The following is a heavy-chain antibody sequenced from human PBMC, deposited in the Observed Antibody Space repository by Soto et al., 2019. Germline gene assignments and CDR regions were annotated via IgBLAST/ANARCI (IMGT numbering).Heavy chain of an antibody. CDR3: AREGDSRQAKDYYYGMDV. V-gene: IGHV3-30-3*01. Sequence: PGGSLRLSCAASGFTLRGYAMHWVRQAPGRGVEWVALTSYDGSKEYYTDSVKGRFTISRDNSKNTPYLQMNSLRVEDTAVYYCAREGDSRQAKDYYYGMDVWGQGTTVTVSS. D-gene: IGHD1-26*01. J-gene: IGHJ6*02. CDR2: TSYDGSKE. CDR1: GFTLRGYA.